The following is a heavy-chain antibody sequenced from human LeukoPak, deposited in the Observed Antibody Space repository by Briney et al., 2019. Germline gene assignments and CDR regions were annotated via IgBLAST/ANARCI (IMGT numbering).Heavy chain of an antibody. V-gene: IGHV5-51*01. CDR2: IYPGDSDT. CDR3: AGTGLKLKQFYFGY. J-gene: IGHJ4*02. D-gene: IGHD5-24*01. Sequence: GESLKISCKGSGYSFTNYWIAWVRQMPGKGLEWMGIIYPGDSDTRYSPSFQGQVTMSADKSISTAFLQWSSLKASDTAMYYCAGTGLKLKQFYFGYLGQGTLVTVSS. CDR1: GYSFTNYW.